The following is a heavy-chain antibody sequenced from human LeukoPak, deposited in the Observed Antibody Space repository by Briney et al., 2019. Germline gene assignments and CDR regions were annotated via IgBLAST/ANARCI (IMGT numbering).Heavy chain of an antibody. V-gene: IGHV3-53*01. J-gene: IGHJ4*02. CDR1: GFTVSSNY. D-gene: IGHD4-17*01. Sequence: GGSLRLSCAASGFTVSSNYMSWVRQAPGKGLECVSIMYSGGSTYYADSVKGRFTISRDNSKNTLYLQMNSLRAEDTAVYYCAKDRSTVTGGHSFDYWGQGTLVTVSS. CDR3: AKDRSTVTGGHSFDY. CDR2: MYSGGST.